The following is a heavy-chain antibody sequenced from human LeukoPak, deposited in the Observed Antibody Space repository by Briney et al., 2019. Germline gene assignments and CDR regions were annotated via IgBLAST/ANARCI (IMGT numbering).Heavy chain of an antibody. D-gene: IGHD3-10*01. CDR2: IIPIFGTA. CDR3: ARVPVSRYYGPVCGMDV. CDR1: GGTFSSYA. V-gene: IGHV1-69*13. Sequence: ASVKVSCKASGGTFSSYAISWVRQAPGQGLEWMGGIIPIFGTANYAQKFQGRVTITADESTSTAYMELSSLRSEDTAVYYCARVPVSRYYGPVCGMDVWGQGTTVTVSS. J-gene: IGHJ6*02.